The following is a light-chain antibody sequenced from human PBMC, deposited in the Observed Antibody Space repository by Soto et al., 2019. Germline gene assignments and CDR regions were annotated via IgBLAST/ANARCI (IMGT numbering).Light chain of an antibody. J-gene: IGKJ1*01. V-gene: IGKV3-20*01. Sequence: EIVLTQSPGTLSLSPGERATISCRASQSGCTDYIACYQQKPGQAPRLLFCRASYRATGRSDRFSGSGAGKASFLTSSIQEQDCSALYYCQANGTSWTFGQGTKVEIK. CDR2: RAS. CDR3: QANGTSWT. CDR1: QSGCTDY.